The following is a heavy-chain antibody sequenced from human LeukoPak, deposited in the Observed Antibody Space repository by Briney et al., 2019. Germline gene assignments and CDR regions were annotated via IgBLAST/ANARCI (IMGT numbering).Heavy chain of an antibody. Sequence: QAGGSLSLSCSGCGFTFSSYSMNWVRQAPGKGLEWVSYLSSSSWTIYYADSVKGRLTTSRDNAKNSLYLHMNSLRDEDTAVYDCSRDLHETGFDYWGQGTLVTASS. CDR1: GFTFSSYS. CDR3: SRDLHETGFDY. V-gene: IGHV3-48*02. J-gene: IGHJ4*02. CDR2: LSSSSWTI. D-gene: IGHD1-14*01.